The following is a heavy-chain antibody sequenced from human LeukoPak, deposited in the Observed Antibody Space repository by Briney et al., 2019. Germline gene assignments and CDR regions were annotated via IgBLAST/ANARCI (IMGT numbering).Heavy chain of an antibody. CDR1: GGSISSYY. D-gene: IGHD5-18*01. J-gene: IGHJ4*02. Sequence: SETLSLTCTVSGGSISSYYWSWIRQPPGKGLEWIGYIYYSGGTNYNPSLKSRVTISVDTSKNQFSLKLSSVTAADTAVYYCARHDEVRGYSYGFFDYWGQGTLVTVSS. CDR3: ARHDEVRGYSYGFFDY. V-gene: IGHV4-59*08. CDR2: IYYSGGT.